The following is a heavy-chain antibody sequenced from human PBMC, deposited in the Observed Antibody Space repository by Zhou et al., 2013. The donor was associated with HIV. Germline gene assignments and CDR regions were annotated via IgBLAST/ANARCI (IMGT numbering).Heavy chain of an antibody. J-gene: IGHJ6*04. D-gene: IGHD2-2*02. CDR2: IIPIFGTA. Sequence: QVQLVQSGAEVKKPGSSVKVSCKASGGTFSSYAISWVRQAPGQGLEWMGGIIPIFGTANYAQKFQGRVTITTDESTSTAYMELSSLRSEDTAVYYCARTPLGYCSSTSCYTGIDVWGKGTTGHRLL. V-gene: IGHV1-69*05. CDR1: GGTFSSYA. CDR3: ARTPLGYCSSTSCYTGIDV.